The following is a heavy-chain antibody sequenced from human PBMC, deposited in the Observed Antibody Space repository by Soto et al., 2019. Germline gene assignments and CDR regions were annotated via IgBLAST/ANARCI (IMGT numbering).Heavy chain of an antibody. CDR1: GYTFTSYY. V-gene: IGHV1-46*03. CDR2: INPSGGST. CDR3: ARFAGYCSSTSCGESDY. J-gene: IGHJ4*02. D-gene: IGHD2-2*01. Sequence: ASVKVSCKASGYTFTSYYMHWARQAPGQGLEWMGIINPSGGSTSYAQKFQGRVTMTRDTSTSTVYMELSSLRSEDTAVYYCARFAGYCSSTSCGESDYWGRGTLVTVSS.